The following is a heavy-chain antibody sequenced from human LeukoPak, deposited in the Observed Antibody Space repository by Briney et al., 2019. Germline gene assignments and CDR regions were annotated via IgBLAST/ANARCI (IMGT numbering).Heavy chain of an antibody. CDR2: IKQDGSEK. J-gene: IGHJ3*02. CDR1: GFTFSSYW. V-gene: IGHV3-7*01. CDR3: ARLQYYYDIIPAFDI. D-gene: IGHD3-22*01. Sequence: GGSLRLSCSASGFTFSSYWMTWVRQAPGKGLEWVANIKQDGSEKYYVDSVKGRFTISRDNGKNSLYLNMNSLRAEGTAVYYCARLQYYYDIIPAFDIWGQGTMVTVSS.